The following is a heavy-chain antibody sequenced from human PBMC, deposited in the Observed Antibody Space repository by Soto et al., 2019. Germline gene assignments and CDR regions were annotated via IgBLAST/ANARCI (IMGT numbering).Heavy chain of an antibody. CDR2: INPNGGST. D-gene: IGHD3-3*01. CDR3: ARLRFLGSYGLDL. CDR1: KYTFSNYY. J-gene: IGHJ6*02. Sequence: QAQLVQSGAEVKKSGASVKVSCKASKYTFSNYYIHWVRQAPGQGLEWMGIINPNGGSTSYARQFQGRVNMTRDSSTSAVYMEVSRLRSEDTAVYYCARLRFLGSYGLDLWGQGTTVTVSS. V-gene: IGHV1-46*01.